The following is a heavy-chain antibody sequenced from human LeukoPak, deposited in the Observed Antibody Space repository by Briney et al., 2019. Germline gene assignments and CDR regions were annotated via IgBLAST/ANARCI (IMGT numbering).Heavy chain of an antibody. CDR1: GFIFSNYG. CDR2: IRFDGSHK. V-gene: IGHV3-33*01. Sequence: GGSLRLSCAASGFIFSNYGMHWVRQAPGKGLEWVALIRFDGSHKYYADSVKGRFTISRDNSKNTLYLQMNSLRAEDTAVYYCARGGFLGDYYFDYWGQGTLVTVSS. J-gene: IGHJ4*02. CDR3: ARGGFLGDYYFDY. D-gene: IGHD3-16*01.